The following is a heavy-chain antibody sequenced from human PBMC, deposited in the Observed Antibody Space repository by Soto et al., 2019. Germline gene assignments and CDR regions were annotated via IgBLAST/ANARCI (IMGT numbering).Heavy chain of an antibody. J-gene: IGHJ4*01. CDR3: EREYSKWRGEYDFDA. CDR1: GLAFSSYS. CDR2: IIPIFGTA. D-gene: IGHD4-4*01. V-gene: IGHV1-69*01. Sequence: VSFTESGLAFSSYSISLVRQAPGQGLAWMGGIIPIFGTANYAQKFQGRVTITADESTSTAYMELSSLRSEDTAMYYWEREYSKWRGEYDFDAGGPGTRVP.